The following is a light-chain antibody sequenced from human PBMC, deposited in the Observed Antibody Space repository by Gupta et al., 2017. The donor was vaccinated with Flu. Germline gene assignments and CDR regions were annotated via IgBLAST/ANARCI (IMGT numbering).Light chain of an antibody. CDR1: QSVTSNY. V-gene: IGKV3-20*01. CDR2: RAS. Sequence: GTLSLSPGERATLSCRASQSVTSNYLAWYQQKPGQAPRLLIYRASSRATDIPDRFSGSGSGTDFTLTISRLEPEDFAVFYCQQYGSSPQTFGQGTKVEIK. CDR3: QQYGSSPQT. J-gene: IGKJ1*01.